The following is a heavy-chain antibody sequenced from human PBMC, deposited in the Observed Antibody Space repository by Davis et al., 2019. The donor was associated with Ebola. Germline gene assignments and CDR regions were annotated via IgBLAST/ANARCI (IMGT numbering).Heavy chain of an antibody. Sequence: SVKVSCKASGGTFSSYTISWVRQAPGQGLEWMGRIIPILGIANYAQKFQGRVTITADKSTSTAYMELSSLRSEDTAVYYCARGAGGSSGWYHYWGQGALVTVSS. J-gene: IGHJ4*02. D-gene: IGHD6-19*01. V-gene: IGHV1-69*02. CDR1: GGTFSSYT. CDR3: ARGAGGSSGWYHY. CDR2: IIPILGIA.